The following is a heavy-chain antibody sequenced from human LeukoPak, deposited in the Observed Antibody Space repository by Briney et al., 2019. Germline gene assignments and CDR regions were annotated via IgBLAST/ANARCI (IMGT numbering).Heavy chain of an antibody. D-gene: IGHD6-19*01. J-gene: IGHJ4*02. V-gene: IGHV1-69*05. CDR2: IIPIFGTA. Sequence: GASVKVSCKASGGTFSSYAISWVRQAPGQGLEWMGRIIPIFGTANYAQKFQGRVTITTGESTSTAYMELSSLRSEDTAVYYCARGYSSGWYGGVDYWGQGTLVTVSS. CDR3: ARGYSSGWYGGVDY. CDR1: GGTFSSYA.